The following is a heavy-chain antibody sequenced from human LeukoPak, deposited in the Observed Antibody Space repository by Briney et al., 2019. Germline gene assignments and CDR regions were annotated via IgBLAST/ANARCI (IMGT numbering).Heavy chain of an antibody. CDR2: IYSGNNT. CDR3: ARGPYGSGSYSKDGMAV. J-gene: IGHJ6*02. V-gene: IGHV3-53*01. D-gene: IGHD3-10*01. Sequence: PGGSLRLSCAASGFTVSSNYMNWVRQAPGKGLEWVSIIYSGNNTYYADSVKGRFTISRDNSKNTLYLHMNSLRAEDTAMYYCARGPYGSGSYSKDGMAVWGQGTTVTVSS. CDR1: GFTVSSNY.